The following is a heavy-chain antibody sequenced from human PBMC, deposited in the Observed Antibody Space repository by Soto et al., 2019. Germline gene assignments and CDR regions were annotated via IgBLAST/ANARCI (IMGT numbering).Heavy chain of an antibody. CDR3: QIPRWGYSGTDSTPLDL. D-gene: IGHD3-10*01. Sequence: GSGGMMSRGGYFVCRIRQEQGKGLEWIGYIYHSGSTYYNPSLKSRVTISVDRSNNQFSLKLSSVTAADTAVYPCQIPRWGYSGTDSTPLDLWGQGPKVTAS. CDR2: IYHSGST. V-gene: IGHV4-30-2*01. J-gene: IGHJ6*02. CDR1: GGMMSRGGYF.